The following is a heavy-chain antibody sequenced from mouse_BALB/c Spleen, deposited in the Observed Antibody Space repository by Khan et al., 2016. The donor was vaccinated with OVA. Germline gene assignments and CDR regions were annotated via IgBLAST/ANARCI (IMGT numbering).Heavy chain of an antibody. Sequence: EVKLVESGGGFVKPGGSLKLSCAASGFAFSSYDMSWVRQTPEKRLEWVATISTGGSYTYYTDSVKGRFTLSRDIAWNTLYLQMSSLRSEDTAVCYCESPSYYGNPYFTYWGQGTLVTVSA. CDR2: ISTGGSYT. CDR1: GFAFSSYD. CDR3: ESPSYYGNPYFTY. D-gene: IGHD2-1*01. J-gene: IGHJ3*01. V-gene: IGHV5-9*02.